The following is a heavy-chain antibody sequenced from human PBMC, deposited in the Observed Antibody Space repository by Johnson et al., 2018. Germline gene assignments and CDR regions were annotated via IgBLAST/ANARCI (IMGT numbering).Heavy chain of an antibody. Sequence: QVQLVQSGGGVVQPGRSLRLSCAASGFSFSDYGLNWVRQAPGVGLEWVSVISDNVFNKYYAESLKGRFTISRDHSKNTLYLQMTSLRPEDTAVYYCARGSSGWNVVWGQGTLVTVSS. D-gene: IGHD6-19*01. CDR1: GFSFSDYG. CDR3: ARGSSGWNVV. CDR2: ISDNVFNK. V-gene: IGHV3-30*03. J-gene: IGHJ4*02.